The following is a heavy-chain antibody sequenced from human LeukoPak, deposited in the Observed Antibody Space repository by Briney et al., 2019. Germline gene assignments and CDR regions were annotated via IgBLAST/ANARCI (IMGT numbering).Heavy chain of an antibody. D-gene: IGHD3-10*02. Sequence: PGGSLRLSCAASGFTFSSYEMNWVSQAPGKGLEWVSYISSSGSTIYYADSVQGRFTISRDNAQNSLYLQMSSLRAEDTAVYYCARNVYNFDYWGQGTLVTVSS. CDR2: ISSSGSTI. CDR3: ARNVYNFDY. CDR1: GFTFSSYE. V-gene: IGHV3-48*03. J-gene: IGHJ4*02.